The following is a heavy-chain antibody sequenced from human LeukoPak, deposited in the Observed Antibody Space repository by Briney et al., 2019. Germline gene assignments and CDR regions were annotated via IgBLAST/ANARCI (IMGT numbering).Heavy chain of an antibody. Sequence: GGSLRLSCAASGFTFSSYSMNWVRQAPGKGLEWVSYISSSSTIYYADSVKGRFTISRDNAKNSLNLQMNSLRAEDTAVYYGARDQMAYYYAMDVWGQGTTVTVSS. CDR2: ISSSSTI. CDR1: GFTFSSYS. V-gene: IGHV3-48*01. J-gene: IGHJ6*02. CDR3: ARDQMAYYYAMDV. D-gene: IGHD5-24*01.